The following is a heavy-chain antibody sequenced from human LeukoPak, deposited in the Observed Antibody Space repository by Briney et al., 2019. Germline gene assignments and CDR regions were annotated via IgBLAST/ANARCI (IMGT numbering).Heavy chain of an antibody. CDR3: AIIVATPLAFDY. CDR2: MNPNSGNT. J-gene: IGHJ4*02. CDR1: GGTFSSYA. D-gene: IGHD5-12*01. V-gene: IGHV1-8*02. Sequence: ASVKVSCKASGGTFSSYAISWVRQATGQGLEWMGWMNPNSGNTGYAQKFQGRVTMTRNTSTSTAYMELSSLRSEDTAVYYCAIIVATPLAFDYWGQGTLVTVSS.